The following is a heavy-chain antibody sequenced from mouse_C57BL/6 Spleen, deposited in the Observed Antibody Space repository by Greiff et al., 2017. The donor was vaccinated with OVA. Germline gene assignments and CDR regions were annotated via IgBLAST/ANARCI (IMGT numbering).Heavy chain of an antibody. V-gene: IGHV3-1*01. J-gene: IGHJ3*01. D-gene: IGHD1-1*01. Sequence: DVKLVESGPGMVKPSQSLSLTCTVTGYSITSGYDWHWIRPSPGNKLEWMGYISYSGSTNYNPFLKSRISITHDTSKNHFFLKLNSVTTEDTATYYCAREDYYGSSYAWFAYWGQGTLVTVSA. CDR1: GYSITSGYD. CDR2: ISYSGST. CDR3: AREDYYGSSYAWFAY.